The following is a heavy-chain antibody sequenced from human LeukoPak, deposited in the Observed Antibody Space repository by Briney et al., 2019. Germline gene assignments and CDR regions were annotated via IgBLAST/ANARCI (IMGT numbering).Heavy chain of an antibody. CDR3: ARVGGGYYDSSGYPGY. CDR1: GYAFTGYY. CDR2: INPNSGGT. Sequence: ASVKVSCKASGYAFTGYYMHWVRQAPGQGLEWMGWINPNSGGTNYAQKFQGRVTMTRDTSISTAYMELSRLRSDDTAVYYCARVGGGYYDSSGYPGYWGQGTLVTVSS. V-gene: IGHV1-2*02. D-gene: IGHD3-22*01. J-gene: IGHJ4*02.